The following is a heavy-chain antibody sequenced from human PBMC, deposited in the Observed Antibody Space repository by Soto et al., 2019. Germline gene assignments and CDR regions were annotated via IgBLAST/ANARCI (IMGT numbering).Heavy chain of an antibody. CDR1: GFTFSSYG. D-gene: IGHD4-17*01. V-gene: IGHV3-33*01. CDR3: ARGGGDYGDYGPSHWYFDL. J-gene: IGHJ2*01. CDR2: IWYDGSNK. Sequence: QVQLVESGGGVVQPGRSLRLSCAASGFTFSSYGTHWVRQAPGKGLEWVAVIWYDGSNKYYADSVKGRFTISRDNSKNTLYLQMNSLRAEDTAVYYCARGGGDYGDYGPSHWYFDLWGRGTLVTVSS.